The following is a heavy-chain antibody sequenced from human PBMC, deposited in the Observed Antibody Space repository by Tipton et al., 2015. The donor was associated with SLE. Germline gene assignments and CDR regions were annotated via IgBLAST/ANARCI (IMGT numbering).Heavy chain of an antibody. V-gene: IGHV4-61*02. CDR1: GGSISSGSYY. CDR2: IYTSGST. CDR3: ARGSPDAFDI. J-gene: IGHJ3*02. Sequence: LRLSCTVSGGSISSGSYYWSWIRQPAGKGLEWIGRIYTSGSTNYNPSLKSRVTISVDTSKNQFSLKLSSVTAADTAVHYCARGSPDAFDIWGQGTMVTVSS.